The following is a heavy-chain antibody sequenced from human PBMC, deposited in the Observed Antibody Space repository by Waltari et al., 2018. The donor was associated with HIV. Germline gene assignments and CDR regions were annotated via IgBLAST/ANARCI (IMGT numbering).Heavy chain of an antibody. J-gene: IGHJ4*02. CDR3: ARGSIQFDA. CDR1: GGPFTEHY. V-gene: IGHV4-34*01. CDR2: INHASSS. D-gene: IGHD1-1*01. Sequence: QVRLRQWGAGLLEPSETLSLTCAAYGGPFTEHYWNWVRQSPGGGLEWIGEINHASSSNYNPSLKSRVTMSVDASKKQFSLRLTSVTAADTAVYYCARGSIQFDAWGQGTLVTVSS.